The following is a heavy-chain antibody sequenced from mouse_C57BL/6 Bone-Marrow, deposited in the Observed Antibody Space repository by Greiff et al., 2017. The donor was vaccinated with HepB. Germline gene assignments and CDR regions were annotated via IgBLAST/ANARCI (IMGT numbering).Heavy chain of an antibody. Sequence: EVQLVESGGGLVKPGGSLKLSCAASGFTFSSYAMSWVRQTPEKRLEWVATISDGGSYTYYPDNVKGRFTISRDNAKNNLYLQMSHLKSEDTAMYYCARRGYPSWFAYWGQGTLVTVSA. V-gene: IGHV5-4*01. J-gene: IGHJ3*01. CDR1: GFTFSSYA. CDR3: ARRGYPSWFAY. CDR2: ISDGGSYT. D-gene: IGHD2-2*01.